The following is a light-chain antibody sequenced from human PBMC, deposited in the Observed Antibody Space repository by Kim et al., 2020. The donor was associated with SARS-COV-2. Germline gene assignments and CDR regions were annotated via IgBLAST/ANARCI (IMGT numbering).Light chain of an antibody. V-gene: IGLV2-14*04. CDR3: SSYTSSSRV. J-gene: IGLJ3*02. Sequence: PGQSITISCTGTSSDVGGYNYFSWYQQHPGKAPKLMIYDVSKRPSGVSNRFSGSKSGNTASLTISGLQAEDEADYYCSSYTSSSRVFGGGTQLTVL. CDR2: DVS. CDR1: SSDVGGYNY.